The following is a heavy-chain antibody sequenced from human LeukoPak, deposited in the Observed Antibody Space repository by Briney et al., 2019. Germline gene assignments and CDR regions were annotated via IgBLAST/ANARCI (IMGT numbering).Heavy chain of an antibody. CDR1: GGSFSGYY. CDR3: ARGQRRDGYNQGVTQ. V-gene: IGHV4-34*01. CDR2: INHSGST. Sequence: PSETLSLTCAVYGGSFSGYYWSWIRQPPGKGLEWIGEINHSGSTNYNPSLKSRVTISVDTSKNQLSLKLSSVTAADTAVYYCARGQRRDGYNQGVTQWGQGTLVIVSS. J-gene: IGHJ4*02. D-gene: IGHD5-24*01.